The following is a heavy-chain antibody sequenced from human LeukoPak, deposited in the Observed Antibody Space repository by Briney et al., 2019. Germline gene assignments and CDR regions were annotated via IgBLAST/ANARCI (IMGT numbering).Heavy chain of an antibody. V-gene: IGHV3-48*03. CDR3: ARAEYSSSSGGMDV. D-gene: IGHD6-6*01. CDR1: GFTFSRYG. J-gene: IGHJ6*02. CDR2: ISSSGSTI. Sequence: GGSLRLSCVASGFTFSRYGMHWVRQAPGKGLEWVSYISSSGSTIYYADSVKGRFTISRDNAKKSLYLQMNSLRAEDTAVYYCARAEYSSSSGGMDVWGQGTTVTVSS.